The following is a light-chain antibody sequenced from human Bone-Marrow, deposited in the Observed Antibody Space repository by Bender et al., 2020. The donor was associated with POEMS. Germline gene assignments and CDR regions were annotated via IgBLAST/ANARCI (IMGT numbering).Light chain of an antibody. CDR1: SSNIGAHA. V-gene: IGLV1-44*01. Sequence: QSVLTQPPSASGTPGQRVTISCSGGSSNIGAHAVNWYQHLPGTAPKLLIYSSHRRPSEVPDRFSGSRSGTSASLAISGLQSEDGADYYCAVWDASLNGWVFGGGTKLTVL. CDR3: AVWDASLNGWV. CDR2: SSH. J-gene: IGLJ3*02.